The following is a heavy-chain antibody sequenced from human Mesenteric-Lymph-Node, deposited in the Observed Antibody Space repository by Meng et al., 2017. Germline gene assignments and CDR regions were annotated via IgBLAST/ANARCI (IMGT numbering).Heavy chain of an antibody. CDR1: GFTVSSNE. CDR3: AGVAYSSGWTRFDY. CDR2: IYSGGST. J-gene: IGHJ4*02. Sequence: GGSLRLSCAASGFTVSSNEMSWVRQAPGKGLEWVSVIYSGGSTYYADSVKGRFTISRHNSKNTLYLQMNSLRAEDTAVYYCAGVAYSSGWTRFDYWGQGTLVTVSS. D-gene: IGHD6-19*01. V-gene: IGHV3-53*04.